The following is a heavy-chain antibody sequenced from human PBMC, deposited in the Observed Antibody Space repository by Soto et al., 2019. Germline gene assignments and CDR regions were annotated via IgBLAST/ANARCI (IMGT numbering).Heavy chain of an antibody. CDR1: GGSISSGGYY. Sequence: QVQLQESGPGLVKPSQTLSLTCTVSGGSISSGGYYCSWIRQHPGKCLEWIGYIYYSGSTYYNPSLKSRVTISVETSKNQFSLKLSSVTAADTAVYYCAIEVKGLTTGFDYWGQGTLVTFSS. D-gene: IGHD4-17*01. CDR3: AIEVKGLTTGFDY. V-gene: IGHV4-31*03. CDR2: IYYSGST. J-gene: IGHJ4*02.